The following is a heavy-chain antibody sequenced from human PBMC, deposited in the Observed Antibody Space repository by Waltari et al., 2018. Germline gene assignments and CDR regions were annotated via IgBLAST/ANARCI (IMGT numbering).Heavy chain of an antibody. CDR1: GFSVRTNF. D-gene: IGHD6-19*01. CDR2: IYSGGNT. V-gene: IGHV3-53*01. CDR3: AKQSPSYTRGWYPLES. Sequence: EVQLVESGGNLIQPGGSLRLSCAASGFSVRTNFISWVRQAPGKGLEWVSIIYSGGNTYYAGSVKGRFLISRDNYKNMVYLEMNSLRAEDTAVYYCAKQSPSYTRGWYPLESWGPGTLVTVSP. J-gene: IGHJ4*02.